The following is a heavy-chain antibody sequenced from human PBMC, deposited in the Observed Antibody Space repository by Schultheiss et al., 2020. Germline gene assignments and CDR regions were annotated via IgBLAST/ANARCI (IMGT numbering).Heavy chain of an antibody. CDR1: GFTFSGSA. CDR3: ARDDTGLYDY. V-gene: IGHV3-30*04. CDR2: ISYDGSNK. Sequence: GGSLRLSCAASGFTFSGSAMHWVRQAPGKGLEWVAVISYDGSNKYYVDSVKGRFTISRDNAKNSLYLQMNSLRAEDTAVYYCARDDTGLYDYWGQGTLVTVLL. J-gene: IGHJ4*02.